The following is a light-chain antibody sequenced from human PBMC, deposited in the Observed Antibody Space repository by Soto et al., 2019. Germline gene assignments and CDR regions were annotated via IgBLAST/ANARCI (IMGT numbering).Light chain of an antibody. CDR2: WAS. J-gene: IGKJ2*01. Sequence: DIQMTQSPSTLSASVGDRVTITCRASQSISSWLAWYQQKPGKGPKLLIYWASTRESGVPARFSGSGSGTDFTLTISSLQAEDVAVYYCQQYYIVPYTFGQGTKLEIK. CDR1: QSISSW. CDR3: QQYYIVPYT. V-gene: IGKV1-5*03.